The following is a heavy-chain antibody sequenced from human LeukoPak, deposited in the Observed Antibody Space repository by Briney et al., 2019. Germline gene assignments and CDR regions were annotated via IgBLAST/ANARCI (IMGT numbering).Heavy chain of an antibody. J-gene: IGHJ4*02. CDR3: AGAGSETQWRAFDF. Sequence: PGRSLRLSCAASGFTFSRYDMHWVRQATGKGLEWVSGIGTAGDTYYAGSVKGRFTISRENAKNSLYLQMNSLTAGDTAVYYCAGAGSETQWRAFDFWGQGALATVFS. V-gene: IGHV3-13*01. D-gene: IGHD6-19*01. CDR1: GFTFSRYD. CDR2: IGTAGDT.